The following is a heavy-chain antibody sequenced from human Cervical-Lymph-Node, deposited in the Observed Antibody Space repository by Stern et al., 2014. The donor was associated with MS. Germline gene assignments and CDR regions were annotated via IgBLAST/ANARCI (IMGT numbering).Heavy chain of an antibody. V-gene: IGHV1-8*01. D-gene: IGHD5-24*01. Sequence: QVQLMQSGAEVKKPGASVKVSCKASGYTFTSYDINWVRQATGQGLEWMGGMNPNSGNTGYAQKFQGRVTMTRNTSISTAYMELSSLRSEDTAVYYCAIGRDGYNYVSWNYWGQGTLVTVSS. CDR2: MNPNSGNT. CDR3: AIGRDGYNYVSWNY. CDR1: GYTFTSYD. J-gene: IGHJ4*02.